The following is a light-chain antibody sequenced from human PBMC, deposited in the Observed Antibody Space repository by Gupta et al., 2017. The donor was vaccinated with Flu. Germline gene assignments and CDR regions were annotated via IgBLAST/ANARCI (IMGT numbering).Light chain of an antibody. V-gene: IGKV1-33*01. Sequence: ISLTQFPSSLPASVGDRVTISCQASQDIGNYLKWYQQKPGTAPKLLIYDASRLQTGAPSRFSGSGAETDFTVTISSLQPEDFATYYCQQDDDRPITFGHGTRLDIK. J-gene: IGKJ5*01. CDR3: QQDDDRPIT. CDR2: DAS. CDR1: QDIGNY.